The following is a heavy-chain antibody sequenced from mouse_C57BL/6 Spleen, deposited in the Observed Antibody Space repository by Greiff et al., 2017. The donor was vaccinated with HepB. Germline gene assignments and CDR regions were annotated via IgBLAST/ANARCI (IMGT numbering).Heavy chain of an antibody. Sequence: VQLQQPGAELVRPGTSVKLSCKASGYTFTSYWMHWVKQRPGQGLEWIGVIDPSDSYTNYNQKFKGKATLTVDTSSSTAYMQLSSLTSEDSAVYYCARVSDGYYAMDYWGQGTSVTVSS. J-gene: IGHJ4*01. CDR3: ARVSDGYYAMDY. V-gene: IGHV1-59*01. CDR1: GYTFTSYW. CDR2: IDPSDSYT. D-gene: IGHD2-3*01.